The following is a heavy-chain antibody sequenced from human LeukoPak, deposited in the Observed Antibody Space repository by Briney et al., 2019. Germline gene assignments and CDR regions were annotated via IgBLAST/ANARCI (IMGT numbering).Heavy chain of an antibody. Sequence: ASVKVCCKASGYTFTSLGISWVRQAPGQGLEWMGWISPYNGNTNYAQNLQGRVTMTTDTSTSTAYMELRSLRSDDTAVYYRAREYCSSTRCYSGDYWGQGTLVTVSS. J-gene: IGHJ4*02. D-gene: IGHD2-2*02. V-gene: IGHV1-18*01. CDR2: ISPYNGNT. CDR1: GYTFTSLG. CDR3: AREYCSSTRCYSGDY.